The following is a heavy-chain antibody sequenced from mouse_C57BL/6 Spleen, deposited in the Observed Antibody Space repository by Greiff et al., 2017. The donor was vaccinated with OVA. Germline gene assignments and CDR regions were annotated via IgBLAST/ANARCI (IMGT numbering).Heavy chain of an antibody. Sequence: EVKVVESGGGLVKPGGSLKLSCAASGFTFSSYAMSWVRQTPEKRLEWVATISDGGSYTYYPDNVKGRFTISRDNAKNNLYLQMSHLKSEDTAMYYCAREGANWDGGWYFDVWGTGTTVTVSS. V-gene: IGHV5-4*01. D-gene: IGHD4-1*01. J-gene: IGHJ1*03. CDR1: GFTFSSYA. CDR2: ISDGGSYT. CDR3: AREGANWDGGWYFDV.